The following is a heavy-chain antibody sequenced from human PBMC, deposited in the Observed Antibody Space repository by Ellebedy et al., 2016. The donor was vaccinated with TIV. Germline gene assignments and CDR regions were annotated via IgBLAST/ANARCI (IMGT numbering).Heavy chain of an antibody. V-gene: IGHV3-23*01. CDR1: GFTFSSYA. Sequence: GESLKISXAASGFTFSSYAMSWVRQAPGKGLEWVSAISGSGGSTYYADSVKGRFTISRDNSKNTLYLQMNSLRAEDTAVYYCARDLKVLWFGELWPNWFDPWGQGTLVTVSS. CDR3: ARDLKVLWFGELWPNWFDP. CDR2: ISGSGGST. D-gene: IGHD3-10*01. J-gene: IGHJ5*02.